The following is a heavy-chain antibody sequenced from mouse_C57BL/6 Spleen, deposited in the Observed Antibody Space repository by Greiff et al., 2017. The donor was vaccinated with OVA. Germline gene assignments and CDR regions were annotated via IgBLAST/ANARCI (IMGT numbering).Heavy chain of an antibody. CDR3: ARDPDYYGSSFDY. J-gene: IGHJ2*01. Sequence: DVKLVESGGGLVKPGGSLKLSCAASGFTFSSYAMSWVRQTPEKRLEWVATISDGGSYTYYPDNVKGRFTISRDNAKNNLYLQMSHLKSEDTAMYYCARDPDYYGSSFDYWGQGTTLTVSS. V-gene: IGHV5-4*01. CDR1: GFTFSSYA. CDR2: ISDGGSYT. D-gene: IGHD1-1*01.